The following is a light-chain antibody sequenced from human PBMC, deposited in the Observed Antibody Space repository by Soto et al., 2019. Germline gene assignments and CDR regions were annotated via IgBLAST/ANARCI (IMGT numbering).Light chain of an antibody. V-gene: IGKV3-20*01. CDR1: QSISSNY. CDR3: QMYGTSPRYT. Sequence: EIVLTQSPGTLSLSPGERATLSCRASQSISSNYLAWYQHKPGQAPRLVIHGATSRATGIPGRFIGSGSGTDFTLIISRLEPKDFAVYYCQMYGTSPRYTFGQGTKLEIK. J-gene: IGKJ2*01. CDR2: GAT.